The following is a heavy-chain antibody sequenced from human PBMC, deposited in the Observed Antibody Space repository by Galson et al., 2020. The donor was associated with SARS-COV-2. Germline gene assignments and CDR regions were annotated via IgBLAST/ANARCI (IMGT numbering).Heavy chain of an antibody. D-gene: IGHD6-19*01. Sequence: GGSLRLSCAASGFTFNSYDFHWVRQSTGEGLEWVSSIGTGGDTYYPDSAKGRFTISRENAKNSLYLQMNSLRGEDTAVYYCARDRGGRGWWGGHSFYYFYGMDVWGQGTTVTVSS. V-gene: IGHV3-13*01. CDR2: IGTGGDT. CDR1: GFTFNSYD. CDR3: ARDRGGRGWWGGHSFYYFYGMDV. J-gene: IGHJ6*02.